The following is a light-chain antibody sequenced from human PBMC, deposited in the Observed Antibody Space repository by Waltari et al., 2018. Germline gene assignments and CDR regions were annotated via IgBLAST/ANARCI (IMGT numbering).Light chain of an antibody. J-gene: IGKJ4*01. Sequence: DIQMTQSPSTRSASVGDRIIITCRASQSIINWLAWYQQKPGKAPKLLIYKAFNLETCVPSRFSGSGSGTVFTLTISSLQPDDFATYYCQQYNSYTLLTFGGGTKVEIE. CDR1: QSIINW. V-gene: IGKV1-5*03. CDR3: QQYNSYTLLT. CDR2: KAF.